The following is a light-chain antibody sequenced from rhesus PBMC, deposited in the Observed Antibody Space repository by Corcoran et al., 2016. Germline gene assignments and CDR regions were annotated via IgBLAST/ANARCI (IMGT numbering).Light chain of an antibody. CDR1: QGINKE. CDR2: DAS. V-gene: IGKV1-94*01. Sequence: DIQMTQSPSSMSASVGDRVTVTCRASQGINKELSWYQQKTGKAPTLLIDDASSLQTGVSSRFTGSGSGTDFTLTISILLPEDVGSYFCRQAYNTPYSFGQVTKVEIK. CDR3: RQAYNTPYS. J-gene: IGKJ2*01.